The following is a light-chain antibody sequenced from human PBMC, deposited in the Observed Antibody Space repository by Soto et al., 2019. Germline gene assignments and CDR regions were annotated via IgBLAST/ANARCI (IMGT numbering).Light chain of an antibody. CDR2: GAS. CDR1: QTVVSSY. J-gene: IGKJ1*01. V-gene: IGKV3-20*01. Sequence: EIVVTQSPGTLSLSPGERATLSCRASQTVVSSYLAWYQQKPGRAPRLLIYGASSRATGIPDRFSGSGSGTDFTLTISRLELDYFAVYYCQQYDNSRTFGQGTKA. CDR3: QQYDNSRT.